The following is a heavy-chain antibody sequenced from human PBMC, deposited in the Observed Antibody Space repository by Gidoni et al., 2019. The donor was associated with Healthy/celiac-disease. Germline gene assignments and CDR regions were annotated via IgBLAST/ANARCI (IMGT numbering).Heavy chain of an antibody. J-gene: IGHJ3*02. Sequence: VQLVQSGAEVKKPGSSVKVSCKSSGGPFSSYAISWVRQAPGQGLEWMGGIIPIFGTANYAQKFQGRVTITADKSTSTAYMELSSLRSEDTAVYYCARGPVVVTAAPGAFDIWGQGTMVTVSS. D-gene: IGHD2-21*02. CDR1: GGPFSSYA. V-gene: IGHV1-69*06. CDR3: ARGPVVVTAAPGAFDI. CDR2: IIPIFGTA.